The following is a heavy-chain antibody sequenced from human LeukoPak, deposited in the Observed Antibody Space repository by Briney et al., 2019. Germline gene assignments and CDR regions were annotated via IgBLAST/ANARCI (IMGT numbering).Heavy chain of an antibody. CDR3: ARNPVGATRGYFDY. Sequence: PGGSLRLSCAASGFTFSSYEMHWVRQAPGKGLEWVSYISSSGSTIYYADSVKGRFTISRDNAKNSLYLQMNSLRAEDTAVYYCARNPVGATRGYFDYWGQGTLVTVSS. CDR2: ISSSGSTI. CDR1: GFTFSSYE. J-gene: IGHJ4*02. D-gene: IGHD1-26*01. V-gene: IGHV3-48*03.